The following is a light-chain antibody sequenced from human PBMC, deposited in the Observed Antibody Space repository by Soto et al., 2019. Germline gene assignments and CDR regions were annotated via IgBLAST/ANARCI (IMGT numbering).Light chain of an antibody. J-gene: IGKJ1*01. CDR3: QQYNNWPWT. CDR1: QSVSSSY. V-gene: IGKV3-15*01. Sequence: ENVLTQSPVTLSLSPGERATLSCRASQSVSSSYLAWYQQKPGQAPRLLIYGASTRATGVPARFSGSGSGTEFTLTISSLQSEDFAVYYCQQYNNWPWTFGQGTKVDIK. CDR2: GAS.